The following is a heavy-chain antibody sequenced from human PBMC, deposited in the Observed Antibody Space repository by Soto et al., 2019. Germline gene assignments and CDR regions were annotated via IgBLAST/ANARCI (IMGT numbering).Heavy chain of an antibody. D-gene: IGHD3-16*02. CDR2: INHSGST. CDR1: GGSFSGYY. J-gene: IGHJ3*02. Sequence: PSETLSLTCAVYGGSFSGYYWSWIRQPPGKGLEWIGEINHSGSTNYNPSLKSRVTISVDTSKNQFSLKLSSVTAADTAVYYCARGLSSVTLTVSVAFDIWGQGTMVTV. V-gene: IGHV4-34*01. CDR3: ARGLSSVTLTVSVAFDI.